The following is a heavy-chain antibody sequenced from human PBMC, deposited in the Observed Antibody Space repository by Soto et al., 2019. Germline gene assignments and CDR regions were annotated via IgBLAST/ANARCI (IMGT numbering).Heavy chain of an antibody. D-gene: IGHD3-10*01. V-gene: IGHV4-34*01. J-gene: IGHJ6*02. CDR2: INHSGST. CDR3: AINYGSREGMDV. CDR1: GGSFIGYY. Sequence: SETLSLTCAVYGGSFIGYYWSWIRQPPGKGLEWIGEINHSGSTNYNPSLKSRVTISVDTSKNQFSLKLSSVTAADTAVYYCAINYGSREGMDVWGQGTTVTV.